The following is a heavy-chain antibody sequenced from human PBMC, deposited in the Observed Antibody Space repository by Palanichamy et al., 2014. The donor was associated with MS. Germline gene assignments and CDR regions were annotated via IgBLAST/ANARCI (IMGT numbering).Heavy chain of an antibody. V-gene: IGHV3-66*01. Sequence: EVQLAESGGGWVQPGGSLRLSCTAFGFSVSSNYMTWVRQAPGKGLEWVSFINYDGETYYAGSVKGRFTISRDNSKSTVYLQMNNLRAEDAAVYFCASGYYGSGGYCLDYWGQGTLVTVTS. CDR2: INYDGET. CDR1: GFSVSSNY. CDR3: ASGYYGSGGYCLDY. D-gene: IGHD3-22*01. J-gene: IGHJ4*02.